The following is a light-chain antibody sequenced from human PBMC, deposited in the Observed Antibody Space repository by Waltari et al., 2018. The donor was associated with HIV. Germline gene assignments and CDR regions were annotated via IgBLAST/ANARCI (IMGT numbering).Light chain of an antibody. V-gene: IGLV2-8*01. CDR2: EVS. CDR3: SSYAGSNNFGV. CDR1: ISAFGGYTY. J-gene: IGLJ2*01. Sequence: QSALTQPPSASGSPGQSVTISCTGPISAFGGYTYFTWYQQHPGKTPNLIIYEVSKRPSGVPVCCSGYKSGNTASLTVSGLQAEDEADYYCSSYAGSNNFGVFGGGTKLTVL.